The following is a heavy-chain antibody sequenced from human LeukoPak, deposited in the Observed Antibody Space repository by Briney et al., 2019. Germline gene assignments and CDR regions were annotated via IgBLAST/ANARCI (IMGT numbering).Heavy chain of an antibody. CDR1: GFTFSSYS. CDR3: ASGYSSSLVVWGSYRYPFDY. V-gene: IGHV3-7*01. CDR2: IKQDGSEK. D-gene: IGHD3-16*02. Sequence: GGSLRLSCAASGFTFSSYSMSWVRQAPGKGLEWVANIKQDGSEKYYVDSVKGRFTISRDNAKNSLYLQMNSLRAEDTAVYYCASGYSSSLVVWGSYRYPFDYWGQGTLVTVSS. J-gene: IGHJ4*02.